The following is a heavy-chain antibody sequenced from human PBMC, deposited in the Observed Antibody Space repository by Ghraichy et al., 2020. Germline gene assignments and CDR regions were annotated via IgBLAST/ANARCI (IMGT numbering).Heavy chain of an antibody. D-gene: IGHD2-15*01. V-gene: IGHV3-15*01. CDR2: IKSKTDDGTT. CDR1: GFTFSDAW. Sequence: GGSLRLSCAASGFTFSDAWMRWVRQAPGKGLEWVGHIKSKTDDGTTDYAVPVKGRFTISRDDSQNTLYLQMNSLKTEDTAVYYCTTDWPCSGGTCHRNYFDYWGQGTLVAVSS. CDR3: TTDWPCSGGTCHRNYFDY. J-gene: IGHJ4*02.